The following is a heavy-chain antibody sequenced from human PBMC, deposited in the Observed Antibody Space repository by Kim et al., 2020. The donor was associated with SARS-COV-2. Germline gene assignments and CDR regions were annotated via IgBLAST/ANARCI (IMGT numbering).Heavy chain of an antibody. Sequence: SVKVSCKASGGTFSSYAISWVRQAPGQGLEWMGGIIPIFGTANYAQKFQGRVTITADESTSTAYMELSSLRSEDTAVYYCARGISNQLLPLGYYYYYGMDVWGQGTTVTVSS. CDR3: ARGISNQLLPLGYYYYYGMDV. V-gene: IGHV1-69*13. J-gene: IGHJ6*02. CDR2: IIPIFGTA. CDR1: GGTFSSYA. D-gene: IGHD2-2*01.